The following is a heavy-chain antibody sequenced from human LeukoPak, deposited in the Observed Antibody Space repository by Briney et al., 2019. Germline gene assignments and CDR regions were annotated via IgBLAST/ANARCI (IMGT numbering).Heavy chain of an antibody. CDR2: ISYDGINK. Sequence: GGSLRLSCAASGFTFSSYAIHWVRQAPGKGLQWVAVISYDGINKYYADSVKGRFTISRDNSKNTLYLQMNSLRTEDTAVYYCASGESDSGPYSPGDFWGQRTLVTVSS. V-gene: IGHV3-30*04. J-gene: IGHJ4*02. CDR3: ASGESDSGPYSPGDF. CDR1: GFTFSSYA. D-gene: IGHD1-26*01.